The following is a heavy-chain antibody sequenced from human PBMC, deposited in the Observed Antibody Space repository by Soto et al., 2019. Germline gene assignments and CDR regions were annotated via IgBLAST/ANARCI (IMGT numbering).Heavy chain of an antibody. CDR1: GYTLSDYL. CDR2: INPRGGST. J-gene: IGHJ6*02. V-gene: IGHV1-46*01. D-gene: IGHD3-10*01. CDR3: ARGSGSFVYGMDV. Sequence: QVQLVQSGAEVKKPGASVKVSCNASGYTLSDYLMHWVRQAPGQGLEWMGTINPRGGSTRYAQNFQGRVTMTSDTSTSTVYIELSSLRSDDTAVFYCARGSGSFVYGMDVWGQGTTVTVSS.